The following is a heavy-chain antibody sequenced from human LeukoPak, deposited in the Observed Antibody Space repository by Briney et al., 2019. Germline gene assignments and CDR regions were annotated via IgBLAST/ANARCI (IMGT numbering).Heavy chain of an antibody. V-gene: IGHV4-39*01. J-gene: IGHJ4*02. CDR2: IYYSGST. CDR1: GGSISSSSYY. D-gene: IGHD6-13*01. CDR3: ARTTYSSSWYWFY. Sequence: PSETLSLTCTVSGGSISSSSYYWGWIRQPPGKGLEWIGSIYYSGSTYYNPCLKSRVTISVDTSKNQFSLMRSAVTAADTAVYYCARTTYSSSWYWFYWGQGTLVTVSS.